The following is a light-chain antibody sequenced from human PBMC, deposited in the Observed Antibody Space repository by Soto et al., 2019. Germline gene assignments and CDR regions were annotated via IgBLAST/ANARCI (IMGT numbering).Light chain of an antibody. Sequence: EIVLTQSPGTLSLSPGERATLSCRASESVSSSNLAWYQQKPGQAPRLLIYGASTRATGIPDRFSGSGSGTDFTLTISRLEPEDFAVYYCQHYGGSPMYTFGQGTKVEIK. CDR3: QHYGGSPMYT. CDR2: GAS. CDR1: ESVSSSN. V-gene: IGKV3-20*01. J-gene: IGKJ2*01.